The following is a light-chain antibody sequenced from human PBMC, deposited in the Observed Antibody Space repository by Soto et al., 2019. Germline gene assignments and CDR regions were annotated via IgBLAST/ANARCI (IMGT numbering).Light chain of an antibody. J-gene: IGLJ2*01. V-gene: IGLV1-40*01. CDR1: SSNIGADYD. CDR3: QAYDSSRSAVV. Sequence: QAVVTQPPSVSGAPGQRGTISCTGSSSNIGADYDVHWYQQLPGTAPRLLIYGDSNRPSGVPDRFSGSKSGTSASLAITGLQAEDEADYYCQAYDSSRSAVVFGGGTKVTVL. CDR2: GDS.